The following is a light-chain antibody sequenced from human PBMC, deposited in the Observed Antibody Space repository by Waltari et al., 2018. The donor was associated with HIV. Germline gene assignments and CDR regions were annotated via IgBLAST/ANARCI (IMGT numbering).Light chain of an antibody. V-gene: IGLV3-1*01. J-gene: IGLJ2*01. Sequence: SYELTQPPSVSVSPGQTASITCSGGKLGDKYACWYQQKPGQSPVLVIYQDSKRPSGSPERFSGSHSGNTATLTISGTQAMDEADYYCQAWDSSSVVFGGGTKLTVL. CDR2: QDS. CDR3: QAWDSSSVV. CDR1: KLGDKY.